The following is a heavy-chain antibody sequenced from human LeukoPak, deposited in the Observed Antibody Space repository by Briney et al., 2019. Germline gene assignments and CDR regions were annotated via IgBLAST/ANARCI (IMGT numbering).Heavy chain of an antibody. D-gene: IGHD6-13*01. CDR1: GFTFSSYS. Sequence: GGSLRLSCAASGFTFSSYSMNWVRQAPGKGLEWVSSISSSSSYIYYADSVKGRFTISRDNAKNSLYLQMNSLRAEDTAVYYCARLNEQQLAFDYWGQGTLVTVSS. V-gene: IGHV3-21*01. CDR2: ISSSSSYI. J-gene: IGHJ4*02. CDR3: ARLNEQQLAFDY.